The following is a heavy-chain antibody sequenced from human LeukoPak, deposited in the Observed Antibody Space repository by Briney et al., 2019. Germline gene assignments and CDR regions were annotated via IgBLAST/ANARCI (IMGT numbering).Heavy chain of an antibody. CDR1: GYTFTSYG. D-gene: IGHD3-22*01. CDR2: ISAYNGNT. CDR3: ARVVETYYYDSSGYYYRYYYMDV. V-gene: IGHV1-18*01. Sequence: ASVKVSCKGSGYTFTSYGISWVRQAPGQGLEWMGWISAYNGNTNYAQKLQGRVTMTTDTSTSTDYMELRSLRSDDTAVYYCARVVETYYYDSSGYYYRYYYMDVWGKGTTVTVSS. J-gene: IGHJ6*03.